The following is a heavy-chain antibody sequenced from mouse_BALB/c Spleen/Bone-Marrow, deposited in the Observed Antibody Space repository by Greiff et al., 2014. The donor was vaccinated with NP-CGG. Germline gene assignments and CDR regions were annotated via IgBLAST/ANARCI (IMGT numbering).Heavy chain of an antibody. CDR1: GYTFTDYN. J-gene: IGHJ1*01. CDR3: AGSYGNWYFDV. D-gene: IGHD2-10*02. Sequence: EVQLQQSGPELVKPGASVKISCKASGYTFTDYNMHWVKQSHGKSLVWIGYIYPYNGGTGYNQKFKSKATLTVDNSSSTAYMELRSLTSEDSAVYYCAGSYGNWYFDVWGAGTTVTVSS. CDR2: IYPYNGGT. V-gene: IGHV1S29*02.